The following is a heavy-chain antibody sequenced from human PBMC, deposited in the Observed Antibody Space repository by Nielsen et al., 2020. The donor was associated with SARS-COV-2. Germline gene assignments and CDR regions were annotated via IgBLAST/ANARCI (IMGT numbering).Heavy chain of an antibody. Sequence: GESLKISCKGSGYSFTSYWIGWVRQMPGKGLEWMGIIYPGDSDTRYSPSFQGQVTISADKSISTAYLQWSSLKASDTAMYYCARLGVPGDGLQSPVDIWGQGTMVTVSS. D-gene: IGHD5-24*01. V-gene: IGHV5-51*01. CDR1: GYSFTSYW. CDR2: IYPGDSDT. J-gene: IGHJ3*02. CDR3: ARLGVPGDGLQSPVDI.